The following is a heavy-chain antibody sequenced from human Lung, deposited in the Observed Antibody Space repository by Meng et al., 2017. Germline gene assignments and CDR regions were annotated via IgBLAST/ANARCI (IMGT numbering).Heavy chain of an antibody. Sequence: GLLRQWGAGLLKPSETLSLTCVVSGGSFSDYYWSWIRQPPGKGLEWIGEINHSGSTNYNPSLESRATISVDTSQNNLSLKLSSVTAADSAVYYCARGPTTMAHDFDYWGQGTLVTVSS. CDR3: ARGPTTMAHDFDY. D-gene: IGHD4-11*01. CDR2: INHSGST. V-gene: IGHV4-34*01. CDR1: GGSFSDYY. J-gene: IGHJ4*02.